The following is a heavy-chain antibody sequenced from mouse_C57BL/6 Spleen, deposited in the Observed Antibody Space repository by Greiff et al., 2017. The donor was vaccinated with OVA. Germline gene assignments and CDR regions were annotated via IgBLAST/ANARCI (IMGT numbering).Heavy chain of an antibody. CDR1: GYTFTSYW. V-gene: IGHV1-64*01. CDR2: IHPNSGST. Sequence: QVQLKQPGAELVKPGASVKLSCKASGYTFTSYWMHWVKQRPGKGLEWIGMIHPNSGSTNSNEKFKSKATLTVDKSSSTAYMQLSSLTSEDSAVYYCARYGNYYFDYWGQGTTLTVSS. D-gene: IGHD2-1*01. J-gene: IGHJ2*01. CDR3: ARYGNYYFDY.